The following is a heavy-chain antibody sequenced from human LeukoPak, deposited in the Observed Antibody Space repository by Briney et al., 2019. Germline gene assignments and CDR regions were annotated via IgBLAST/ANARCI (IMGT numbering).Heavy chain of an antibody. CDR2: ISSSSSYI. Sequence: GGSPRLSCAASGFTFSSYSMNWVRQAPGKGLEWVSSISSSSSYIYYADSVKGRFTISRDNAKNSLYLQMNSLRAEDTAVYYCARLYTAMVRNFDYWGQGTLVTVSS. D-gene: IGHD5-18*01. CDR3: ARLYTAMVRNFDY. V-gene: IGHV3-21*01. J-gene: IGHJ4*02. CDR1: GFTFSSYS.